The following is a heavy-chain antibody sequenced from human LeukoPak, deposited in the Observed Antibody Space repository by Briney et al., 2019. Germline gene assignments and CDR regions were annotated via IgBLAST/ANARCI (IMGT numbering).Heavy chain of an antibody. CDR1: GYTLTSYG. J-gene: IGHJ6*01. Sequence: ASVKVSSKASGYTLTSYGISWVRQAPGQGLEWMGWISAYNGNTNYAQKLQGRVTLTTDTSTSTAYMELRSLRSDDTAVYYCASSRGGLSYYYGMDVWGQGTTVTVSS. V-gene: IGHV1-18*01. CDR2: ISAYNGNT. D-gene: IGHD3-10*01. CDR3: ASSRGGLSYYYGMDV.